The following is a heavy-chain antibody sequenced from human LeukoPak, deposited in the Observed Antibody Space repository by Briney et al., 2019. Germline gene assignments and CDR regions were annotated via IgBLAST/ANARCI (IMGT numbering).Heavy chain of an antibody. D-gene: IGHD2-8*01. CDR2: ISAYNGNT. CDR3: ARERGIVLMVYAIHRATNWFDP. V-gene: IGHV1-18*01. J-gene: IGHJ5*02. Sequence: GASVKVSCKASGYTFTSYGISWVRQAPGQGLEWMGWISAYNGNTNYAQKLQGRVTMTTDTSTSTAYMELRSLRSDDTAVYYCARERGIVLMVYAIHRATNWFDPWGQGTLVTVSS. CDR1: GYTFTSYG.